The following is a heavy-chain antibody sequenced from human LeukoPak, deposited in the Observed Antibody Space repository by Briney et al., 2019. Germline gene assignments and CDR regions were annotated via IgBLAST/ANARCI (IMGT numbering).Heavy chain of an antibody. D-gene: IGHD3-10*01. V-gene: IGHV4-34*01. CDR1: GGSFSGYF. CDR2: INRGGST. CDR3: AKSNGYGLVDI. J-gene: IGHJ3*02. Sequence: SETLSLTCAVYGGSFSGYFWSWIRQPPGKGLEWIGEINRGGSTDYNPSLKSRVTISVDTSRNQFSLKLNSVTAADTAVYYCAKSNGYGLVDIWGQGTMVTVSS.